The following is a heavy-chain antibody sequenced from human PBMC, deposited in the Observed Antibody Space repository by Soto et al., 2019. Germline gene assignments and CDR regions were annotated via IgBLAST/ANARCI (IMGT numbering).Heavy chain of an antibody. CDR2: IIPIFGTA. CDR1: GGTFSSYA. CDR3: ARRFVRHWFDP. D-gene: IGHD3-10*01. V-gene: IGHV1-69*13. Sequence: GASVKVSCKASGGTFSSYAVSWVRQAPGQGLEWMGGIIPIFGTANYAQKFQGRVTITADESTSTAYMELSSLRSEETDVYYCARRFVRHWFDPWGQGTLVTVSS. J-gene: IGHJ5*02.